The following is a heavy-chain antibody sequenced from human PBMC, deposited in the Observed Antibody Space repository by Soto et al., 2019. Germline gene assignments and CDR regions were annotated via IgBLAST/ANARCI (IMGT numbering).Heavy chain of an antibody. CDR3: ARPIYFDWLRDVDYGMDV. Sequence: GGSLSLSCAASGFTFSSYSMNWVRQAPRKGLEWVSSISSSSSYIYYADSVKGRFTISRDNAKNSLYLQMNSLRAEDTAVYYCARPIYFDWLRDVDYGMDVWGQGTTVTVSS. D-gene: IGHD3-9*01. CDR2: ISSSSSYI. CDR1: GFTFSSYS. J-gene: IGHJ6*02. V-gene: IGHV3-21*01.